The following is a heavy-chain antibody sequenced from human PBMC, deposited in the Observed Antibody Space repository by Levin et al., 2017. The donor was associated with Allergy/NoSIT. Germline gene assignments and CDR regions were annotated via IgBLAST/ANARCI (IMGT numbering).Heavy chain of an antibody. J-gene: IGHJ6*02. CDR1: GGTFSSYA. Sequence: KISCKASGGTFSSYAISWVRQAPGQGLEWMGGIIPIFGTANYAQKFQGRVTITADESTSTAYMELSSLRSEDTAVYYCARARYFDWSGGYYYYGMDVWGQGTTVTVSS. V-gene: IGHV1-69*01. CDR3: ARARYFDWSGGYYYYGMDV. CDR2: IIPIFGTA. D-gene: IGHD3-9*01.